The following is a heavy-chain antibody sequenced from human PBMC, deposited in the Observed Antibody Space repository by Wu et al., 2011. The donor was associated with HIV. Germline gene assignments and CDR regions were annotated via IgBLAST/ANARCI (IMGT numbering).Heavy chain of an antibody. CDR3: ARVEVIVPVGGYYYMDV. V-gene: IGHV1-69*14. CDR2: IIPISGPA. D-gene: IGHD2-2*01. Sequence: QVQLVQSGAEVKKPGSSVKVSCKTSGDTFSTSGISWVRQTPGQGLEWMGRIIPISGPANYAQKFQGRVTITAYKSTSTAYLEVISLRSDDTAVYYCARVEVIVPVGGYYYMDVWGEGTTVTVSS. CDR1: GDTFSTSG. J-gene: IGHJ6*03.